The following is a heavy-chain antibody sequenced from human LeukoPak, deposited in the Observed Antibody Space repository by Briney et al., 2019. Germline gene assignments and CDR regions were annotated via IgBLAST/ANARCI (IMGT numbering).Heavy chain of an antibody. J-gene: IGHJ4*02. D-gene: IGHD5-18*01. CDR1: GFTFGDYA. Sequence: PGGSLRLSCTASGFTFGDYAMNWVRQAPGKGLEWVSTISGGGLSTYYADSVKGRFTISRDNSKSTLYLQMTSLRAEDTAVYYCAKAQSGYTSFDYWGQGTLVTVSS. CDR2: ISGGGLST. V-gene: IGHV3-23*01. CDR3: AKAQSGYTSFDY.